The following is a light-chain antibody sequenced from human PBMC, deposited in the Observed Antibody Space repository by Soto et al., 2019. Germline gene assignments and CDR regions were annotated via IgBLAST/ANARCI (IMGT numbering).Light chain of an antibody. V-gene: IGKV1-12*01. Sequence: DIQMTQSPSSVSASVGDRVTITCRASPGISSWLAWYQQKPGKAPKLLIYKASSLESGVPSRFSGSGSGTEFTLTIDRLQPDNVATYFCQQSYSRPRTFGKGTKWIS. CDR2: KAS. J-gene: IGKJ1*01. CDR3: QQSYSRPRT. CDR1: PGISSW.